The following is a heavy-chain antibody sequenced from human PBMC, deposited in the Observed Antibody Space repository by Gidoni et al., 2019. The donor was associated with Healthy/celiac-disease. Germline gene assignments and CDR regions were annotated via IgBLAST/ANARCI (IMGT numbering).Heavy chain of an antibody. CDR1: GGPFSSYA. D-gene: IGHD2-15*01. V-gene: IGHV1-69*01. Sequence: QVQLVQSGAEVKKPGSSVKVSCKASGGPFSSYAISWVRQAPGQGLEWMGGIIPIFGTANYAQKFQGRVTITADESTSTAYMELSSLRSEDTAVYYCARDSRGYCSGGSCYSHGAFDIWGQGTMVTVSS. J-gene: IGHJ3*02. CDR3: ARDSRGYCSGGSCYSHGAFDI. CDR2: IIPIFGTA.